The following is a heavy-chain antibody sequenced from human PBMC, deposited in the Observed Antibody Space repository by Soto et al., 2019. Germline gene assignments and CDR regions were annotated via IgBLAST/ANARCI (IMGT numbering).Heavy chain of an antibody. Sequence: GSLRLSCAASGFTFSSYAMSWVRQAPGKGLEWVSAISGSGGSTYYADSVKGRSTISRDNSKNTLYLQMNSLRAEDTAVYYCAKDHSGYVGYFDYWGQGTLVTVSS. CDR1: GFTFSSYA. J-gene: IGHJ4*02. CDR3: AKDHSGYVGYFDY. D-gene: IGHD5-12*01. CDR2: ISGSGGST. V-gene: IGHV3-23*01.